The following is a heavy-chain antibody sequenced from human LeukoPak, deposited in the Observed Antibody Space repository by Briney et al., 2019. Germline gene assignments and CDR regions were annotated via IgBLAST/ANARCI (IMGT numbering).Heavy chain of an antibody. CDR3: ATRESGSYCGGDAFDI. J-gene: IGHJ3*02. D-gene: IGHD1-26*01. CDR2: IYTGGST. V-gene: IGHV4-4*09. CDR1: GGSISSYY. Sequence: SETLSLTCTVSGGSISSYYWSWIRQPPGKGLEWIGYIYTGGSTNYNPSLKSRVTISVDTSKNQFSLKLSSVTAADTAVYYCATRESGSYCGGDAFDIWGQGTMVTVSS.